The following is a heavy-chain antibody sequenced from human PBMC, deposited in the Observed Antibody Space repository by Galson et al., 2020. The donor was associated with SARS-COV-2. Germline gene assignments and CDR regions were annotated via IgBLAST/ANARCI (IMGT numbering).Heavy chain of an antibody. Sequence: SETLSLTCSVSGGYISMYYWTWIRHSPPKGLECIGYVFSSGSTNYNPSLKSRVTMSVDTSRNQFSLNLRSVTAADTAVYYCVRYCSGGNCYAGTLDYWGQGTLVTVSS. CDR3: VRYCSGGNCYAGTLDY. D-gene: IGHD2-15*01. CDR1: GGYISMYY. CDR2: VFSSGST. V-gene: IGHV4-59*01. J-gene: IGHJ4*02.